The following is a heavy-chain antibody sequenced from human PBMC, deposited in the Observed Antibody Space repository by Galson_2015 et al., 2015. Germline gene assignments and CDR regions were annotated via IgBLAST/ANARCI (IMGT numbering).Heavy chain of an antibody. D-gene: IGHD1-26*01. J-gene: IGHJ3*02. CDR3: ARWSWVAFDI. CDR1: GFTFSSYH. CDR2: ISYDGGTK. Sequence: SLRLSCAASGFTFSSYHMHWVRQAPGKGLEWVAVISYDGGTKYYVDSVKGRFTISRDNSKNTLYLQVNSLRAEDTAVYYCARWSWVAFDIWGQGTMVTVSS. V-gene: IGHV3-30*03.